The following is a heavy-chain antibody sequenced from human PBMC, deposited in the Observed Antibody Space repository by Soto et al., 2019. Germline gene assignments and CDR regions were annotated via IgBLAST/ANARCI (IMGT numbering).Heavy chain of an antibody. D-gene: IGHD2-8*01. V-gene: IGHV3-30*18. CDR3: AKSGNIVLMVYAMSYFDY. CDR1: GFTFSSYG. Sequence: GGSLRLSCAASGFTFSSYGMHWVRQAPGKGLEWVAVISYDGSNKYYADSVKGRFTISRDNSKNTLYLQMNSLRAEDTAVYYCAKSGNIVLMVYAMSYFDYWGQGTLVTVSS. CDR2: ISYDGSNK. J-gene: IGHJ4*02.